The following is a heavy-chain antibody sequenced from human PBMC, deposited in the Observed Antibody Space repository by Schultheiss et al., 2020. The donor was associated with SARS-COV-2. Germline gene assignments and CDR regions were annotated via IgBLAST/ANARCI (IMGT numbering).Heavy chain of an antibody. Sequence: SETLSLTCTVSGGSISSYYWSWIRQPPGKVLEWIGYIYHNGAAYYNPSVNSRVTISVDKSKNEFSLKVSSVTAADTAVYYCARLGAAAVGFQHWGQGTLVTVSS. V-gene: IGHV4-59*12. CDR1: GGSISSYY. J-gene: IGHJ1*01. D-gene: IGHD6-13*01. CDR2: IYHNGAA. CDR3: ARLGAAAVGFQH.